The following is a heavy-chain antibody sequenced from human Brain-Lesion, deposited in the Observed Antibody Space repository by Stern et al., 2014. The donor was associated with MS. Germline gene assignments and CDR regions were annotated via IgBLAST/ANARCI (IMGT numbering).Heavy chain of an antibody. Sequence: VQLVQSGPGLVKPSQTLSLSCTVSGGSISSGGYYWSWIRQPAGKGLEWIGRIFNSGRTSYNPSLKSRVTISIDTSKNQFSLRLTSMTAADTAVYYCARGRVVPGFQYYATDVWGQGTTVIVSS. CDR3: ARGRVVPGFQYYATDV. V-gene: IGHV4-61*02. J-gene: IGHJ6*02. D-gene: IGHD2-2*01. CDR1: GGSISSGGYY. CDR2: IFNSGRT.